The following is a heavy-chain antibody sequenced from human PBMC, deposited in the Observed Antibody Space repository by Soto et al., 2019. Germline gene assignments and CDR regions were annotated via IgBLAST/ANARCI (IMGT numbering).Heavy chain of an antibody. D-gene: IGHD3-22*01. CDR1: GYTFTSYG. V-gene: IGHV1-18*01. J-gene: IGHJ4*02. CDR3: AKELHDSSGSPLYYFDS. Sequence: ASVKVSCKASGYTFTSYGISWVRQAPGQGLEWMGWISAYNGNTKYAQKLQGRVTMTTDTSTSTAYMELRSLRSDDTAVYYCAKELHDSSGSPLYYFDSWGPGTLVTVSS. CDR2: ISAYNGNT.